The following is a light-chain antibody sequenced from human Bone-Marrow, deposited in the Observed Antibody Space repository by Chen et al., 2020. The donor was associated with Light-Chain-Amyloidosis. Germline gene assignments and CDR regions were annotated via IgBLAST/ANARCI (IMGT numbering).Light chain of an antibody. Sequence: NFMLTQPHSVSESPGKTVMISCTGSSRSMATNCVQWYQQRPGSSPPTVIYEDDQRPSGVPDRFSGSIDRSSNSASLTISELKTEDEADYYCQSYQGSSQGVFGGGTKLTVL. J-gene: IGLJ3*02. CDR3: QSYQGSSQGV. CDR2: EDD. V-gene: IGLV6-57*01. CDR1: SRSMATNC.